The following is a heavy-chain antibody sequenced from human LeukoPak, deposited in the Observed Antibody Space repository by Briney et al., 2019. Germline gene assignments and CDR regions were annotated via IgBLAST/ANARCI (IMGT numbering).Heavy chain of an antibody. D-gene: IGHD3-10*01. V-gene: IGHV4-34*01. CDR2: INHSGST. CDR1: GGSFSGYY. Sequence: PSETLSLTCAVYGGSFSGYYWSWIRQPPGKGLEWIGEINHSGSTNYNPSLKSRVTISVDTSKNQFSLKLSSVTAADTAVCYCARGSAITMVRGVIRRWFDPWGQGTLVTVSS. J-gene: IGHJ5*02. CDR3: ARGSAITMVRGVIRRWFDP.